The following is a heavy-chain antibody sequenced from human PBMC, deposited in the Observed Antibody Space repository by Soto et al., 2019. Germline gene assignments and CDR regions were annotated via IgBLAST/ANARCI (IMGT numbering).Heavy chain of an antibody. CDR1: GYTFTGYY. CDR3: ARGRDTVTGYYYGMDV. CDR2: INPNSGGT. D-gene: IGHD4-4*01. Sequence: ASVKVSCKASGYTFTGYYMHWVRQAPGQGLEWMGWINPNSGGTNYAQKFQGWVTMTRDTSISTAYMELSRLRSDDTAVYYCARGRDTVTGYYYGMDVWGQGTTVTVS. J-gene: IGHJ6*02. V-gene: IGHV1-2*04.